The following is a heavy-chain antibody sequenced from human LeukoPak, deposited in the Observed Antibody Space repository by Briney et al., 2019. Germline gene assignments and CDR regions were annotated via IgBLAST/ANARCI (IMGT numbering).Heavy chain of an antibody. Sequence: ASVKVSCKASGYTFTSYDINWVRQATGQGLEWMGWMNPNSGNTGYAQKFQGRVTMTRNTSISTAYMELSSLRSEDTAMYYCARAGQQLVPTLHYYHYMDVWGKGTTVTVSS. CDR2: MNPNSGNT. CDR3: ARAGQQLVPTLHYYHYMDV. CDR1: GYTFTSYD. J-gene: IGHJ6*03. D-gene: IGHD6-13*01. V-gene: IGHV1-8*01.